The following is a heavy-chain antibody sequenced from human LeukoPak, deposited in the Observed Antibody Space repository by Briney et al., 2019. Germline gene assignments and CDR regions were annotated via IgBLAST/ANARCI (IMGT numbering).Heavy chain of an antibody. D-gene: IGHD3-10*01. J-gene: IGHJ4*02. V-gene: IGHV4-38-2*02. CDR1: GYPISSGYY. CDR2: IYHSGST. CDR3: ARNAPRFGELFFYFDY. Sequence: PSETLSLTCTVSGYPISSGYYWDWIRQPPGKGLEWIGSIYHSGSTYYNPSLKSRVTISVDTSKNQFSLKLSSVTAADTAVYYCARNAPRFGELFFYFDYWGQGTLVTVSS.